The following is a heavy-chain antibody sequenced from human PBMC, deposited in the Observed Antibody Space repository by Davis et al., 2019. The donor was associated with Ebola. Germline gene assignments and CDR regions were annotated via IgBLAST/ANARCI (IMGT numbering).Heavy chain of an antibody. J-gene: IGHJ4*02. Sequence: ASVKVSCKASGYTFTSYGISWVRQAPGQGLEWMGWISAYNGNTNYAQKLQGRVTMTTDTSTSTAYMELRNLRSDDTAVYYCARDRIVVVQAAIAAAGTFDYWGQGTLVTVSS. CDR2: ISAYNGNT. D-gene: IGHD2-2*02. CDR1: GYTFTSYG. V-gene: IGHV1-18*01. CDR3: ARDRIVVVQAAIAAAGTFDY.